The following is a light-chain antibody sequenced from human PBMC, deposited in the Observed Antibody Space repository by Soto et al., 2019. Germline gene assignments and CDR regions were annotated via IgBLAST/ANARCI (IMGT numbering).Light chain of an antibody. CDR2: AAS. V-gene: IGKV1-6*01. CDR3: LQDYTYPRT. J-gene: IGKJ4*01. Sequence: AIAMTQSPSSLSVSVGDRVTITCRASQGIRHDLGWYQQKPGKAPELLIYAASILQSGVPSRFSGSGSGTDFTLTITSLQTEDFAIYYCLQDYTYPRTFGGGTKVEIK. CDR1: QGIRHD.